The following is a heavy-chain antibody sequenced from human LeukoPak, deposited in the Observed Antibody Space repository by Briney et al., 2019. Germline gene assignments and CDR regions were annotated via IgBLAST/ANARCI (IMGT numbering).Heavy chain of an antibody. J-gene: IGHJ4*02. CDR1: GYTFTSYG. Sequence: ASVKVSCKASGYTFTSYGISWVRQAPGQGLEWMGWISAYNGNTNYAQKLQGRVTVTTDTSTSTAYMELRSLRSDDTAVYYCARDSRFLEWLPFDYWGQGTLVTVSS. D-gene: IGHD3-3*01. CDR3: ARDSRFLEWLPFDY. CDR2: ISAYNGNT. V-gene: IGHV1-18*01.